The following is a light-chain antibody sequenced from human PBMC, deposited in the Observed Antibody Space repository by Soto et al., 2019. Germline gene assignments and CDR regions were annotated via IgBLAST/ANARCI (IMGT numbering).Light chain of an antibody. CDR1: QSFSNSY. Sequence: EIVLTQSPGTLSLSPGERATLSCRASQSFSNSYVAWYQRKPGQAPRLLIYGASSRATDIPGRFSGSGSGTDFSLTITRLEPEDFAVHYCQQYGSSPPTFGQGTKVEI. CDR2: GAS. V-gene: IGKV3-20*01. CDR3: QQYGSSPPT. J-gene: IGKJ1*01.